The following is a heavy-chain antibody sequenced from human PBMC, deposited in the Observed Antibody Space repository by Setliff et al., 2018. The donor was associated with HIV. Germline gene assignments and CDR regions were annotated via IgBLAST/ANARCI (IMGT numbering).Heavy chain of an antibody. CDR2: ISSSGKYI. Sequence: GGSLRLSCTASGFTFSIYSMNWVRQAPGKGLQWVASISSSGKYIYYADSVKGRFTISRGNAKNSLYPQMNSLRAEDTAVYYCARDHIVGATTAGYGMDVWGQGTTVTVSS. V-gene: IGHV3-21*01. J-gene: IGHJ6*02. CDR1: GFTFSIYS. CDR3: ARDHIVGATTAGYGMDV. D-gene: IGHD1-26*01.